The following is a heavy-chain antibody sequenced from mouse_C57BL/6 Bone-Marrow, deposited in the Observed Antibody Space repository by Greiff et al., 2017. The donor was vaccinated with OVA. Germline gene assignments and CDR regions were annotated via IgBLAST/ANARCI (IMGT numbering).Heavy chain of an antibody. CDR2: IDPENGDT. CDR3: TTNDGYFLY. V-gene: IGHV14-4*01. D-gene: IGHD2-3*01. J-gene: IGHJ2*01. CDR1: GFNIKDDY. Sequence: EVKLQESGAELVRPGASVKLSCTASGFNIKDDYMHWVKQRPEQGLEWIGWIDPENGDTEYASKFQGKATITADTSSNTAYLQLSSLTSEDTAVYYCTTNDGYFLYWGQGTTLTVSS.